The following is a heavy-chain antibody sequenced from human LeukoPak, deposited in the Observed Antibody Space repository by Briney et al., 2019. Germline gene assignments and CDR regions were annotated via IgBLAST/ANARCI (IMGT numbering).Heavy chain of an antibody. V-gene: IGHV3-33*06. CDR2: IWYDGSNK. CDR3: AKDRLYSDYDAFDI. CDR1: GFTFSSYG. D-gene: IGHD4-11*01. J-gene: IGHJ3*02. Sequence: GGSPRLSCAASGFTFSSYGMHWVRQAPGKGLEWVAVIWYDGSNKYYADSVKGRFTISRDNSKNTLYLQMNSLRAEDTAVYYCAKDRLYSDYDAFDIWGQGTMVTVSS.